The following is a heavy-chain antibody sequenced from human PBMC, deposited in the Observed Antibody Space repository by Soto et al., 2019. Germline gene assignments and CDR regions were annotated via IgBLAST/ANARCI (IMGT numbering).Heavy chain of an antibody. V-gene: IGHV3-11*01. D-gene: IGHD2-2*01. CDR2: IGSSGLSV. Sequence: QVHLVESGGGLVKPGGSLRLSCAASGFTFSDYQMSWIRQAPGKGLEWVSYIGSSGLSVYYEDSVKGRFTISRDNANNSLYMQINSLRAEDSAVYYCARDLRQLLSHNYYYYYLDVWGKCTTVSVSS. CDR1: GFTFSDYQ. CDR3: ARDLRQLLSHNYYYYYLDV. J-gene: IGHJ6*03.